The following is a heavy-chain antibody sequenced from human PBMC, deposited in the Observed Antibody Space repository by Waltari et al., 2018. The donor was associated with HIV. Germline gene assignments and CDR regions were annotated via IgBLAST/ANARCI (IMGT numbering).Heavy chain of an antibody. Sequence: QVQLQQWGAGLLKPSETLSLTCAVYGGSFRDYYWSWIRQPTRKGMGWIEEINHRGRTNCNPSAKGQFTMSVDTSKNQLSLNLTSVTAGDTAVYCCARGVNAQVGVSSFDYWGQGTLVTVSS. CDR1: GGSFRDYY. D-gene: IGHD3-22*01. CDR2: INHRGRT. J-gene: IGHJ4*02. CDR3: ARGVNAQVGVSSFDY. V-gene: IGHV4-34*01.